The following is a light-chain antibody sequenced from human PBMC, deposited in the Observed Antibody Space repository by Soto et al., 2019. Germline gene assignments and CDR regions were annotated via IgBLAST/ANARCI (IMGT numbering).Light chain of an antibody. CDR2: EAS. CDR3: QQYNGYWT. V-gene: IGKV1-5*03. CDR1: QSISDS. J-gene: IGKJ1*01. Sequence: DIQMTQSTSTLSASVGDRVTITCRASQSISDSLAWYQQKPGKAPKLLIYEASSLKSGVPSRFSGSRSGTEYTLTIISLQPDDFATYYCQQYNGYWTFGQGTKVEIK.